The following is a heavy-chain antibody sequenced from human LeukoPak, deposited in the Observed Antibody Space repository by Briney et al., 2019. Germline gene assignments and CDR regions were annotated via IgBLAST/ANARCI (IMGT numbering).Heavy chain of an antibody. CDR2: IKQDGSEK. CDR3: ARDVRGSVTSYFYYYMDV. V-gene: IGHV3-7*01. Sequence: GGSLRLSCAASGFTFSSYWMSWVRQAPGKGLEWVANIKQDGSEKYSVDSVKGRFTISRDNAKNSLYLQMNSLRTEDTAVYYCARDVRGSVTSYFYYYMDVWGKGTTVSVSS. D-gene: IGHD5-18*01. CDR1: GFTFSSYW. J-gene: IGHJ6*03.